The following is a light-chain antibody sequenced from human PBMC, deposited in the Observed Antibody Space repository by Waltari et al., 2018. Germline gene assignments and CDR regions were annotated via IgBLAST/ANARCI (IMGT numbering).Light chain of an antibody. CDR3: QAWHTSTFVL. Sequence: SFQLTQTPSVSVSPGETASISCSGETWGGKYVSWYQHKPGQSPVLLIYQDNMRPSGIPERFSGSNSGNTATLTISGTQAMDEADYYCQAWHTSTFVLFGGGTKLTVL. CDR2: QDN. V-gene: IGLV3-1*01. J-gene: IGLJ2*01. CDR1: TWGGKY.